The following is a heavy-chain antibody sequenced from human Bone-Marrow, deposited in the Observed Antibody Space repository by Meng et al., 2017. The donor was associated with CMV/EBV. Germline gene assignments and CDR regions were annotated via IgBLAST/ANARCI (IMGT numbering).Heavy chain of an antibody. CDR3: ARKRIAARGFDY. J-gene: IGHJ4*02. Sequence: GGSLRLSCAASGFTVSSNYMSWVRQAPGKGLEWVSVIYSGGSTYYADSVKGRFTISRDNSKNTLYLQMNSLRDEDTAVYYCARKRIAARGFDYWGQGTLVTVSS. CDR1: GFTVSSNY. D-gene: IGHD6-6*01. CDR2: IYSGGST. V-gene: IGHV3-53*01.